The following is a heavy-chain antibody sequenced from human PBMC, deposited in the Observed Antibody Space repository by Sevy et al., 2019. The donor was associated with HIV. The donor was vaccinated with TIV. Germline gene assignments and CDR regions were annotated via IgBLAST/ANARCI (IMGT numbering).Heavy chain of an antibody. CDR2: IIPIFGTA. Sequence: ASVNVSCKASGGTFSSYAISWVRQAPGQGLEWMGGIIPIFGTANYAQKFQGRVTITADESTSTAYMELSSLRSEDTAVYYCARAGDYSKHYYYYYMDVWDKGTTVTVSS. D-gene: IGHD4-4*01. CDR1: GGTFSSYA. V-gene: IGHV1-69*13. CDR3: ARAGDYSKHYYYYYMDV. J-gene: IGHJ6*03.